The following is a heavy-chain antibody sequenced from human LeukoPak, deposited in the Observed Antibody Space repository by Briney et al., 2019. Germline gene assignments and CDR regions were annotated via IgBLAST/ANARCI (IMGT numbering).Heavy chain of an antibody. CDR3: AKDLTDPYPSFDY. V-gene: IGHV3-53*01. CDR1: GFTVSSNY. Sequence: GSLRLSCAASGFTVSSNYMSWVRQAPGKGLEWVSVMYSGGSTYYADSVKGRFTISRDNSKNTLYLQMNSLRAEDTAVYYCAKDLTDPYPSFDYWGQGTLVTVSS. J-gene: IGHJ4*02. CDR2: MYSGGST.